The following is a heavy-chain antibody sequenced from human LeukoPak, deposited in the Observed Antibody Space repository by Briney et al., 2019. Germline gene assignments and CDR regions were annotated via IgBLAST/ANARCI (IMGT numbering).Heavy chain of an antibody. Sequence: GGSLRLSCAAPGFIFDDYAMHWVRQAPGKGLEWVSGISWDSDSIDYADSVKGRFTISRDNAKNSLYLQMNSLRAEDTAVYYCAREDYYYYYMDVWGKGTTVTISS. J-gene: IGHJ6*03. CDR1: GFIFDDYA. CDR2: ISWDSDSI. V-gene: IGHV3-9*01. CDR3: AREDYYYYYMDV.